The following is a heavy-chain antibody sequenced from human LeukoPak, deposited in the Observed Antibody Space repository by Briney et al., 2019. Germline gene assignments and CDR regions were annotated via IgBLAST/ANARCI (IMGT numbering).Heavy chain of an antibody. V-gene: IGHV3-9*01. CDR1: GFTFDDYA. Sequence: GGSLRLSCAASGFTFDDYAMHWVRQAPGKGLEWVSGISWNSGNIGYADSVKGRFTISRDNAKNSLYLQMNSLRAEDTALYYCAKDIGGTTLYYFDYWGQGTLVTVSS. CDR3: AKDIGGTTLYYFDY. D-gene: IGHD2/OR15-2a*01. J-gene: IGHJ4*02. CDR2: ISWNSGNI.